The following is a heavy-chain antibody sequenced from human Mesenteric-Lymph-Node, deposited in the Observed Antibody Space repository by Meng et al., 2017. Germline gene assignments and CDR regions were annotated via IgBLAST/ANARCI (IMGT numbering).Heavy chain of an antibody. CDR1: GYTFTDFG. V-gene: IGHV1-18*01. D-gene: IGHD6-19*01. Sequence: QVQLLQSGPEVKKPAASLNVPCKASGYTFTDFGISWVRQAPGQGLEWMGWISAYNGNRDYAQKFQGRVTMTTDTSTSTTYLELRNLGSDDTAVFYCTRDLGGVPGSFFDFWGQGTLVTVSS. CDR2: ISAYNGNR. CDR3: TRDLGGVPGSFFDF. J-gene: IGHJ4*02.